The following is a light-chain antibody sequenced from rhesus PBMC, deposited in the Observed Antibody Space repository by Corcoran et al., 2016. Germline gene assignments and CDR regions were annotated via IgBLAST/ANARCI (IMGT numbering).Light chain of an antibody. CDR1: QSVSSS. Sequence: EIVLTQSPATLSLSPGERATLSCRASQSVSSSLAWYQQTPGQAPRHLIYEASSRATGVPDGFSGRGSGTDFTLTISSLEPEDVGVYYCQQYSHGPQYSFGQGTKVEIK. J-gene: IGKJ2*01. CDR3: QQYSHGPQYS. CDR2: EAS. V-gene: IGKV3-17*01.